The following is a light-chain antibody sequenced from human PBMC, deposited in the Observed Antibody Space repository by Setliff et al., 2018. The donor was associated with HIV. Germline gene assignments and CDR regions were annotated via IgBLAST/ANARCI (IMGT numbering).Light chain of an antibody. CDR2: EVT. CDR1: SSDVGGYNY. CDR3: SSYTSTFTLYV. V-gene: IGLV2-14*01. Sequence: QSVLTQPASVSGSPGQSITISCTETSSDVGGYNYVSWYQHHPGKAPKLMIYEVTNRPSGVSTRFSGSKSGNTASLTISGLQAEDDANYYCSSYTSTFTLYVFGTGTKVTVL. J-gene: IGLJ1*01.